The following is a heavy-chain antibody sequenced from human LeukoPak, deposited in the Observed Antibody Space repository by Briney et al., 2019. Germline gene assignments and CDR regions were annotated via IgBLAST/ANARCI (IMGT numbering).Heavy chain of an antibody. D-gene: IGHD2-2*01. CDR2: ISSSSSYI. CDR3: ARGPGGVPARRMYNWFDP. Sequence: GGSLRLSCTASGFTFGSYAMYWVRQAPGEGLEWVSSISSSSSYIYYADSVKGRFTISRDNAKNSLYLQMNSLRAEDTAVYYCARGPGGVPARRMYNWFDPWGQGTLVTVSS. CDR1: GFTFGSYA. J-gene: IGHJ5*02. V-gene: IGHV3-21*01.